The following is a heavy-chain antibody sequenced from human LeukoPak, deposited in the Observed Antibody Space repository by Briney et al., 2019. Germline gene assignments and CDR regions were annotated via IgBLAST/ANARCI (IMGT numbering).Heavy chain of an antibody. D-gene: IGHD1-14*01. CDR3: ARVPEANWFDP. CDR1: GGSISSGSYY. CDR2: IYYSGST. J-gene: IGHJ5*02. Sequence: SETLSLTCTVSGGSISSGSYYWSWIRQPAGKGLEWIGYIYYSGSTNYNPSLKSRVTISVDTSKNQFSLKLSSVTAADTAVYYCARVPEANWFDPWGQGTLVTVSS. V-gene: IGHV4-61*10.